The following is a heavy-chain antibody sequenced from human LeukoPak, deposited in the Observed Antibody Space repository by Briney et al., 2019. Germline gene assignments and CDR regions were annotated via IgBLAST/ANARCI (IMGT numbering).Heavy chain of an antibody. CDR2: IGESGAGT. V-gene: IGHV3-23*01. J-gene: IGHJ4*02. D-gene: IGHD2-15*01. CDR1: GFTFSSYA. CDR3: AKTSGGNY. Sequence: PGGSLSLSCAASGFTFSSYAMSWVRQAPGKGLEWVSAIGESGAGTYYADSVKGRFAISRDNSKSMLYLQMDSLRAEDTAVYYCAKTSGGNYWGQGTLVTVSS.